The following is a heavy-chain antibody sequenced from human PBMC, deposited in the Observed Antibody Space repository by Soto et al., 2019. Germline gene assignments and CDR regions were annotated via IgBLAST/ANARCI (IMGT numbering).Heavy chain of an antibody. CDR2: ISGSGGST. V-gene: IGHV3-23*01. CDR3: AKDLARATVTTAFDY. CDR1: EFTFRSYA. D-gene: IGHD4-17*01. Sequence: GSLKLSCSASEFTFRSYAMSWIRQAPVKGLEWVSAISGSGGSTYYADSVKGRFTISRDNSKNTLYLQMNSLRAEDTAVYYCAKDLARATVTTAFDYWVQGTLVTVSS. J-gene: IGHJ4*02.